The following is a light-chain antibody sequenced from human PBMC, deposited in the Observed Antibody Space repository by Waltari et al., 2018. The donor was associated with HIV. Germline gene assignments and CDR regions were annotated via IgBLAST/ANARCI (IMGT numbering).Light chain of an antibody. CDR2: EDN. Sequence: NFMLTQPHSVSASLGKTVTISCPRSRGSIANNSVQWDQQLPGRSPNTVIYEDNYRPSGVPDRFSGSTYTSSNSASITVSGPKTEDEADYYCQAYDSNNAVFGGGTKLTVL. CDR3: QAYDSNNAV. CDR1: RGSIANNS. J-gene: IGLJ3*02. V-gene: IGLV6-57*01.